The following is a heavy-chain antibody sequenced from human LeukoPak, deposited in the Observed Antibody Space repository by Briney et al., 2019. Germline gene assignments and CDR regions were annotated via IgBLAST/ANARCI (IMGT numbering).Heavy chain of an antibody. CDR1: GFTFSSYA. Sequence: GGSLRLSCAASGFTFSSYAMSWVRQAPGKGLEWVSAISGSGGSTYYADSVKGRFTISRDNSKNTLYLQMNSLRAEDTAVYYCAKGCYGWNPRVEYFDYWGQGTLVTVSS. V-gene: IGHV3-23*01. CDR2: ISGSGGST. CDR3: AKGCYGWNPRVEYFDY. D-gene: IGHD1-1*01. J-gene: IGHJ4*02.